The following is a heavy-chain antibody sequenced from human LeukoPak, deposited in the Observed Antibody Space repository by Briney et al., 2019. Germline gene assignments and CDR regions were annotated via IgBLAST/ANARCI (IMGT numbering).Heavy chain of an antibody. CDR1: GFTFRSYV. CDR2: ISGSGGST. CDR3: ANQYPYYYDSSGYAY. D-gene: IGHD3-22*01. J-gene: IGHJ4*02. Sequence: GGSLRPSCAASGFTFRSYVMSWVRQAPGKGLEWVSAISGSGGSTYYADSVKGRFTISSDNSKNTLYLQMNSLRAEDTAVYYCANQYPYYYDSSGYAYWGQGTLVTVSS. V-gene: IGHV3-23*01.